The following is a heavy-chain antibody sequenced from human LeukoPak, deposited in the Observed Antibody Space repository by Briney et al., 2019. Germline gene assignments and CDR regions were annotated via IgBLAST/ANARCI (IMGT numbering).Heavy chain of an antibody. CDR3: ERDPAYGALDI. V-gene: IGHV3-7*01. Sequence: PGGSLRLSCVASAFSFTTHYMSWVRQAPGKGLEWVAIINPDGSEKSYVDSVKGRFTISRDNSDNLLYLNMNNLRAEDTALYYCERDPAYGALDIWGQGTVVTVSS. D-gene: IGHD2-21*01. CDR2: INPDGSEK. CDR1: AFSFTTHY. J-gene: IGHJ3*02.